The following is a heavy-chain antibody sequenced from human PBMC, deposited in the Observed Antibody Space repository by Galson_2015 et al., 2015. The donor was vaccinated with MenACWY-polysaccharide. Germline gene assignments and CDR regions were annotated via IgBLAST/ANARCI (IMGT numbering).Heavy chain of an antibody. CDR1: GFTFSTYW. CDR3: ATAPSLHVGQH. Sequence: SLRLSCAASGFTFSTYWMTWVRPAPGKGLAWVANIKQDGSEKYYVDSVKGRFTISRDNAENSLYLQMNSLRAEDTAVYYCATAPSLHVGQHWGQGTLVIVSS. J-gene: IGHJ1*01. V-gene: IGHV3-7*01. CDR2: IKQDGSEK. D-gene: IGHD5-24*01.